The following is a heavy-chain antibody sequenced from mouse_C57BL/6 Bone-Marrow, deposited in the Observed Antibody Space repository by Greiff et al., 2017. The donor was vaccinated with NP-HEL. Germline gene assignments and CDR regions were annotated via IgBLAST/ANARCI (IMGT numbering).Heavy chain of an antibody. J-gene: IGHJ1*03. D-gene: IGHD1-1*01. Sequence: QVQLQQSGAELMKPGASVKLSCKATGYTFTGYWIEWVKQRPGHGLEWIGEILPGSGSTNYNEKFKGKATLTADTSSNTAYMQLSSLTTEESAIYYFARRHYSSSYWYFDVWGTGTTVTVSS. CDR3: ARRHYSSSYWYFDV. CDR1: GYTFTGYW. V-gene: IGHV1-9*01. CDR2: ILPGSGST.